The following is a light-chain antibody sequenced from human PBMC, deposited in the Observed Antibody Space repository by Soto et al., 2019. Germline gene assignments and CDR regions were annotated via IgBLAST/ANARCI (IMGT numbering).Light chain of an antibody. V-gene: IGKV4-1*01. J-gene: IGKJ2*01. Sequence: IVMTQSPESLAVSLDERATINCKSSRSVFYSSNNKNYLAWYQQKPGQSPKLLLYWASTRESGVPDRFSGGGSVTDFTLTISSLQAEDVAVYFCQQYYTTPYTFGQGTKLEIK. CDR3: QQYYTTPYT. CDR1: RSVFYSSNNKNY. CDR2: WAS.